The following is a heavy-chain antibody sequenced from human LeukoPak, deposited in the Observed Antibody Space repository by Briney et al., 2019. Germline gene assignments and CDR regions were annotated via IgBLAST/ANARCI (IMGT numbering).Heavy chain of an antibody. V-gene: IGHV3-23*01. D-gene: IGHD3-10*01. CDR3: AKAKYYYGSGSPDCFDY. CDR2: ISGSGGST. CDR1: VFTFSSYA. Sequence: PGGSLRLSCAASVFTFSSYAMSWVRQAPGKGLEWVSAISGSGGSTYYADSVKGRFTISRDNSKNTLYLQMNSLRAEDTAVYYCAKAKYYYGSGSPDCFDYWGQGTLVTVSS. J-gene: IGHJ4*02.